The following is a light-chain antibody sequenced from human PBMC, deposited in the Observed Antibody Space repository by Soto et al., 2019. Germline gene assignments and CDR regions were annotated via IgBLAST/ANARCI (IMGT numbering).Light chain of an antibody. CDR3: QKYTNVPA. CDR2: AAS. J-gene: IGKJ4*01. V-gene: IGKV1-27*01. Sequence: DIQMTQSPSSLSASVGDRVTITCRASQGISNYLAWYQQIPGKVPKLLISAASTLQSGVPSRFSGSGSGTDITLHISSLQPEDVATYYCQKYTNVPAFGGGTKVEIK. CDR1: QGISNY.